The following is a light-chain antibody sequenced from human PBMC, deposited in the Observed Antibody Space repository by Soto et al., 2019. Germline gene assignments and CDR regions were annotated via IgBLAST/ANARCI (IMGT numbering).Light chain of an antibody. V-gene: IGKV1-5*01. CDR2: AAS. Sequence: GDRVTITCRASQSISSWLAWYQQKPGKAPKLLIYAASTLQTGVPSRFTGSGYGTDFTLTISSLQPEDYATYYCQQTFSVPPTFGQGTTLEIK. CDR1: QSISSW. J-gene: IGKJ2*01. CDR3: QQTFSVPPT.